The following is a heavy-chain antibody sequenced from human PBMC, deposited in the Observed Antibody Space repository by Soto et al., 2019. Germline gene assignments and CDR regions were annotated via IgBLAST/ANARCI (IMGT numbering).Heavy chain of an antibody. Sequence: GGSLRLSCAASGFTFSSYAMTWVRQTPGKGLEWVSNIDGSGTAYYTDAVKGRFTISRDNSKNTLYLQMNSLSAEDTAVYYCAKGSRALDGSGSAWGQGTLVTVS. D-gene: IGHD3-10*01. V-gene: IGHV3-23*01. CDR3: AKGSRALDGSGSA. CDR2: IDGSGTA. J-gene: IGHJ4*02. CDR1: GFTFSSYA.